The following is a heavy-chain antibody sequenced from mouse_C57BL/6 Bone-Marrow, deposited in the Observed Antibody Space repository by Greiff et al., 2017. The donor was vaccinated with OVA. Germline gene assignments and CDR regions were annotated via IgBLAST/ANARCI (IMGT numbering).Heavy chain of an antibody. CDR3: TLGRTWFAY. V-gene: IGHV1-15*01. D-gene: IGHD4-1*01. J-gene: IGHJ3*01. CDR1: GYTFTDYE. CDR2: IDPETGGT. Sequence: VKLMESGAELVRPGASVTLSCKASGYTFTDYEMHWVKQTPVHGLEWIGAIDPETGGTAYNQKFKGKAILTADKSSSTAYMELRSLTSEDSAVYYCTLGRTWFAYWGQGTLVTVSA.